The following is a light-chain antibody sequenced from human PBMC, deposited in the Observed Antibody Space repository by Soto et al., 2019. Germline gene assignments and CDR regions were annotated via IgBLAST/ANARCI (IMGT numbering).Light chain of an antibody. J-gene: IGKJ2*01. Sequence: EIVMTQSPATLSVSPGERATLSCRASQSVSSNLAWYQQKPGQAPRLLIYGASTKATGIPARFSGSGSGTDFTLTISSLQSEDVAIYYCQKYNNWPYTFGQGTKLEIK. CDR1: QSVSSN. CDR2: GAS. V-gene: IGKV3-15*01. CDR3: QKYNNWPYT.